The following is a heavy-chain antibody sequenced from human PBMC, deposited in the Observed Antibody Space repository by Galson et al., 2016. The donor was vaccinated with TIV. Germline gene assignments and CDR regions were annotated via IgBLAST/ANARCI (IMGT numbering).Heavy chain of an antibody. Sequence: LRLSCAVSGFTLSSYWMNWVRQAPGKGLEWVASFFHGGRSNYSPSLKSRLTISEDTSRNQFSLQLRSVTAADTAIYYCAARVAGTTRFDYWGQGSLVPVSS. D-gene: IGHD1-7*01. CDR2: FFHGGRS. CDR3: AARVAGTTRFDY. CDR1: GFTLSSYW. V-gene: IGHV4-59*12. J-gene: IGHJ4*02.